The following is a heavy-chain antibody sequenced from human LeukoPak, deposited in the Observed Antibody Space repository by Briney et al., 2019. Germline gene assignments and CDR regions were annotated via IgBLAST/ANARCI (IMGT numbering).Heavy chain of an antibody. J-gene: IGHJ4*02. Sequence: GRSLRLSCAASGFTFDDYAMHWVRQAPGKGLEWVSGISWNSGSIGYADSVKGRFTISRDNAKNSLYLQMNSLRAEDMALYYCAKGISRWLVYYFDYWGQGTLVTVSS. V-gene: IGHV3-9*03. D-gene: IGHD6-19*01. CDR2: ISWNSGSI. CDR1: GFTFDDYA. CDR3: AKGISRWLVYYFDY.